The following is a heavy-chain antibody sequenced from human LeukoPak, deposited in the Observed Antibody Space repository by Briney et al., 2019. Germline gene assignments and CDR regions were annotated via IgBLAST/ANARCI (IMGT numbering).Heavy chain of an antibody. CDR1: GGSISSSSYY. J-gene: IGHJ4*02. CDR2: IYYSGST. V-gene: IGHV4-39*07. CDR3: AADYYDFWSGYTTLFDY. D-gene: IGHD3-3*01. Sequence: KPSETLSLTCTVSGGSISSSSYYWGWIRQPPGKGLEWIGSIYYSGSTNYNPSLKSRVTISVDTSKNQFSLKLSSVTAADTAVYYCAADYYDFWSGYTTLFDYWGQGTLVTVSS.